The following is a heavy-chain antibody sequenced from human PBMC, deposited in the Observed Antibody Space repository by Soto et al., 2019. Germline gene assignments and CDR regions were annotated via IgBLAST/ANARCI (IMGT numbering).Heavy chain of an antibody. CDR2: IQYHGINK. Sequence: GGSLRLSCAASGFTFSTYGMHWVRQAPGKGLEWVAFIQYHGINKDYADSVKGRFTISRDNSRNTLYLQMNSLRAEDTAVYYCTRGLDYDSSGYYLDFWGHGALVTVSS. V-gene: IGHV3-30*02. CDR3: TRGLDYDSSGYYLDF. D-gene: IGHD3-22*01. J-gene: IGHJ5*01. CDR1: GFTFSTYG.